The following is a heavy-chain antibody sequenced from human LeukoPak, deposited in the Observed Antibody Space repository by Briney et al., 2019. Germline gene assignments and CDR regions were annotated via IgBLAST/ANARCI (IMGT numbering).Heavy chain of an antibody. CDR1: GFTFSSYE. CDR2: ISSSGSTK. V-gene: IGHV3-48*03. CDR3: ATDRDCSGISCYTGAFRYYYYYGMDV. Sequence: PGGSLRLSCAASGFTFSSYEMNWVRQAPGKGLEWVAYISSSGSTKYYADSVKGGCTISRDNAKNSLYLQMSSLRAEDTAVYYCATDRDCSGISCYTGAFRYYYYYGMDVWGQGTTVTVSS. J-gene: IGHJ6*02. D-gene: IGHD2-2*02.